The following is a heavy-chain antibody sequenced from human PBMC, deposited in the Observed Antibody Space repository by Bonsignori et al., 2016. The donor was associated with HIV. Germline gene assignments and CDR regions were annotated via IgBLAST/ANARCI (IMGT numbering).Heavy chain of an antibody. CDR3: AKDLTRVIATLDY. J-gene: IGHJ4*02. Sequence: PGKGLEWVSSISWNSGRIGYADSVKGRFTISRDNAKNSLYLQMNSLRAEDTALYYCAKDLTRVIATLDYWGQGTLVTVSS. D-gene: IGHD2-21*01. V-gene: IGHV3-9*01. CDR2: ISWNSGRI.